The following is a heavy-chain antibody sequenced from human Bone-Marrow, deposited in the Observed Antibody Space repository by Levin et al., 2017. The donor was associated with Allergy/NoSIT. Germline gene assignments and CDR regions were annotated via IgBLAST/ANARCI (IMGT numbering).Heavy chain of an antibody. CDR3: ARDLSGTYFTFES. J-gene: IGHJ4*02. CDR1: GVSSSRNY. D-gene: IGHD3-10*01. CDR2: IYDSGNT. V-gene: IGHV4-59*01. Sequence: KSSETLSLTCTVSGVSSSRNYWSWIRQPPGKGLEWIGYIYDSGNTNYNPSLKNRVTISIDTSKNQVSLRLDSVTAADTAVYYCARDLSGTYFTFESWGQGILVTVSS.